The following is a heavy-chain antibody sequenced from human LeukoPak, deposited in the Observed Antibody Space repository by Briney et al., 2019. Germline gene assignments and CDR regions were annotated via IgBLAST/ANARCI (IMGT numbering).Heavy chain of an antibody. CDR1: GFTSSNYL. D-gene: IGHD6-13*01. Sequence: GGSLRLSSVVSGFTSSNYLMLWVRQAPGKGLVWVSRINNDGSRTSYADFVKGRFTISRDNAKNTVFLQMNSVRAEDTAVYYCARLAPTDSSSWYLYHYYGMDVWGQGTTVTVSS. J-gene: IGHJ6*02. CDR3: ARLAPTDSSSWYLYHYYGMDV. CDR2: INNDGSRT. V-gene: IGHV3-74*01.